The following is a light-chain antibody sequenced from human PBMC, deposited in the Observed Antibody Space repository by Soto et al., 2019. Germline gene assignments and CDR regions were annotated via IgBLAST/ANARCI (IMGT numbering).Light chain of an antibody. V-gene: IGKV3-20*01. CDR2: GAS. CDR3: QQYQSLT. J-gene: IGKJ4*01. CDR1: QTISSNY. Sequence: QSPGTLSLSPGERAILSCRASQTISSNYLAWYQQKPGQAPRLLIYGASGRATGIPDRFSGSGSGTDFTLTITRLEPEDFAVYYCQQYQSLTFGGGTKVDIK.